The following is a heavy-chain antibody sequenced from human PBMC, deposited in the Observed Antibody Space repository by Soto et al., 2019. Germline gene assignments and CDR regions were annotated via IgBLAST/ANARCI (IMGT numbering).Heavy chain of an antibody. CDR1: GYTFTGYY. CDR2: INPNSGGT. J-gene: IGHJ6*02. D-gene: IGHD6-19*01. Sequence: ASVKVSCKASGYTFTGYYMHWVRLAPGQGLEWMGWINPNSGGTNYAQKFQGWVTMTRDTSISTAYMELSRLRSDDTAVYYCARASIAVAPRYGMDVWGQGTTVTVSS. CDR3: ARASIAVAPRYGMDV. V-gene: IGHV1-2*04.